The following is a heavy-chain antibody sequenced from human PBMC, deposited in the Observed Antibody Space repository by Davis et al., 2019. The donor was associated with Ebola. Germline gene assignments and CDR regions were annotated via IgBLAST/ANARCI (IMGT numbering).Heavy chain of an antibody. D-gene: IGHD6-19*01. Sequence: PGGSLRLSCPASGFTFSTYGMHWVRQAPGKGLEWVAVISYDGSNKYYADSVKGRFTISRDNSKNTLYLQMNSLRAEDTAVYYCAKGGQWLVPFDPWGQGTLVTVSS. CDR1: GFTFSTYG. CDR3: AKGGQWLVPFDP. J-gene: IGHJ5*02. V-gene: IGHV3-30*18. CDR2: ISYDGSNK.